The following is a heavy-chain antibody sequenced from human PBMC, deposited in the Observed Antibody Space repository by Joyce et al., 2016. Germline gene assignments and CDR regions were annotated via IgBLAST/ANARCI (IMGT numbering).Heavy chain of an antibody. V-gene: IGHV4-38-2*01. J-gene: IGHJ2*01. Sequence: QVQLQETGPGLVKPSETLSLTCGVSGLSFDLPSFWGWIRQPSGKGLEWIGNVYLNGNTHYSPSLKRRVTISMDTSKNQFSLNLNSLTAADTAVYFCARRPYNVHTPLGSDWYFDLWGRGTLVTVSS. D-gene: IGHD5-18*01. CDR3: ARRPYNVHTPLGSDWYFDL. CDR2: VYLNGNT. CDR1: GLSFDLPSF.